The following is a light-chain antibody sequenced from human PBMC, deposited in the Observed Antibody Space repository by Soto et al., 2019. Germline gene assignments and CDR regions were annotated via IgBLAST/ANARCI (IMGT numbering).Light chain of an antibody. CDR2: GAS. CDR3: QQYGSSPYT. CDR1: QSVSSSY. Sequence: EIVFTHSPGTLSLSPGERATLSCRASQSVSSSYLAWYQQKPGQAPRLLIYGASSRATGIPDRFSGSGSGTDFTLTINRLEPEDFAVYYCQQYGSSPYTFGQGTRLEIK. J-gene: IGKJ5*01. V-gene: IGKV3-20*01.